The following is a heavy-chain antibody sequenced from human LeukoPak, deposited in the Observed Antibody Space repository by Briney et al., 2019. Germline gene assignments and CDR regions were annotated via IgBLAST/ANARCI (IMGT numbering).Heavy chain of an antibody. Sequence: GGSLRLSCAASGFTFSSYAMSWVRQAPGKGLEWVSAISGSGGSTYYADSVKGRFTISRDNSKNTLYLQMNSLRAEDTAVYYCAKDGGDCSSTSCYLNWFDPWGQGTLVTVSS. CDR2: ISGSGGST. CDR3: AKDGGDCSSTSCYLNWFDP. D-gene: IGHD2-2*01. CDR1: GFTFSSYA. V-gene: IGHV3-23*01. J-gene: IGHJ5*02.